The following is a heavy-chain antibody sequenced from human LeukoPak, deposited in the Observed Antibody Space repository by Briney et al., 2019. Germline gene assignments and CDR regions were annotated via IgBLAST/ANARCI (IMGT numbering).Heavy chain of an antibody. CDR2: INTNTGNP. V-gene: IGHV7-4-1*02. CDR3: ARAFQSLGGLSLPDP. CDR1: GYTFSGYA. D-gene: IGHD3-16*02. Sequence: ASVKVSCKASGYTFSGYAMNWVRQASGQGLEWMGWINTNTGNPTYAQGFTGRFVFSLDTSVTTAYLQISSLKAEDTAVYYCARAFQSLGGLSLPDPWGQGTLVTVSS. J-gene: IGHJ5*02.